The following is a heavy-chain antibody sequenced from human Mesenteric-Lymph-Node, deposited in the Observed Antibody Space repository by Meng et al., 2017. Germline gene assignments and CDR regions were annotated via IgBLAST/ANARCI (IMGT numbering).Heavy chain of an antibody. CDR1: GGSISSGGHS. V-gene: IGHV4-31*03. CDR2: IYYSGST. Sequence: QVQLQESGPGLVKPSQTLSLTCTVSGGSISSGGHSWSWIRQHPGKSLEWIAYIYYSGSTYYNPSLKSRVILSVDTSKNQFSLKLSSVTAADTAMYYCARVDSSGYFLDYWGQGTLVTVSS. J-gene: IGHJ4*01. CDR3: ARVDSSGYFLDY. D-gene: IGHD3-22*01.